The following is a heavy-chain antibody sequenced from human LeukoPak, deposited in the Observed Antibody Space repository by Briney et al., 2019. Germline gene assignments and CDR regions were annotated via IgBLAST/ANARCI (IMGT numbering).Heavy chain of an antibody. J-gene: IGHJ4*02. Sequence: ASVKVSCKASGYTFTSYDINWVRQATGQGLAWMGWRNPNSGNTAYAQKFQGRVTMTRNTSISTAYMELSSLRSEDTAVYYCARARRRSGSYYRGFDYWGQGTLVTVSS. V-gene: IGHV1-8*01. CDR1: GYTFTSYD. CDR3: ARARRRSGSYYRGFDY. CDR2: RNPNSGNT. D-gene: IGHD3-10*01.